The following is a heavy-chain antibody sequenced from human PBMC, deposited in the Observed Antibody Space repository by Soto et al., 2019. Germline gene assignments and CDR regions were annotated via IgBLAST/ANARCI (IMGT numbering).Heavy chain of an antibody. Sequence: EVQLLESGGGLVQPGGSLRLSCAASGFTFSSYAMSWVRQAPGKGLEWVSAISGSGGSTYYADSVKGRFTISRDNSKNTLYLQMNSLRAEDTAVYYCAKDSEQWLVPQFEYFQHWGQGTLVTVSS. CDR2: ISGSGGST. CDR3: AKDSEQWLVPQFEYFQH. J-gene: IGHJ1*01. V-gene: IGHV3-23*01. D-gene: IGHD6-19*01. CDR1: GFTFSSYA.